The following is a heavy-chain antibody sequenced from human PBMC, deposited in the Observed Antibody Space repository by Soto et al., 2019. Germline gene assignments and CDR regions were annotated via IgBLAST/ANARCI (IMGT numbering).Heavy chain of an antibody. CDR2: IYSGGPT. Sequence: PGGSLRLSCEASGFSVSSSHMIWVRQAPGKGLEWVPVIYSGGPTYYAVSVKGRFTISRDNAKNSLYLQMNSLRVEDTALYYCVKDMLVAGPFQHWGQGTLVTVSS. CDR1: GFSVSSSH. CDR3: VKDMLVAGPFQH. V-gene: IGHV3-53*05. J-gene: IGHJ1*01. D-gene: IGHD6-19*01.